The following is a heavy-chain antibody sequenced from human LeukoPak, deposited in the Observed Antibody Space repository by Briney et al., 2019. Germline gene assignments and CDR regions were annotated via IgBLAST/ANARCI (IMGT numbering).Heavy chain of an antibody. CDR3: ASLWGSSSRSDY. CDR2: IYHSGST. Sequence: KPSETLSLTCTVSGYSISSGYYWGWIRQPPGKGLEWIGSIYHSGSTYYNPSLKSRVTISVDTSKNQFSLKLSSVTAADTAVYYCASLWGSSSRSDYWGQGTLVTVSS. D-gene: IGHD6-13*01. CDR1: GYSISSGYY. J-gene: IGHJ4*02. V-gene: IGHV4-38-2*02.